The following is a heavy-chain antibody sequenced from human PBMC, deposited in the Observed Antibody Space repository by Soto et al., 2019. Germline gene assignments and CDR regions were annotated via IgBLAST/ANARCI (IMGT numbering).Heavy chain of an antibody. V-gene: IGHV4-31*03. J-gene: IGHJ6*03. CDR3: ARDPGFQEFGEFTAYYMDV. CDR2: IYYSGST. Sequence: QVQLQESGPGLVKPSQTLSLTCTVSGGSISSGGYYWSWIRQHPGKGLEWIGYIYYSGSTYYNPSLKSRVTISVDTSKNQFSLKLSSVTAADTAVYYCARDPGFQEFGEFTAYYMDVWGKGTTVTVSS. CDR1: GGSISSGGYY. D-gene: IGHD3-10*01.